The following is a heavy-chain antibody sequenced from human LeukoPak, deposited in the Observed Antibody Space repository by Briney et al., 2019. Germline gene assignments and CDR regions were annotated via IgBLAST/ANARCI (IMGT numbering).Heavy chain of an antibody. CDR2: IIPIFGTA. CDR1: GGTFSSYA. V-gene: IGHV1-69*13. J-gene: IGHJ6*02. CDR3: ARGGYDFVYYYYGMDV. Sequence: SVKVSCKASGGTFSSYAISWVRQAPGQGLEWMGGIIPIFGTANYAQKFQGRVTITADESTSTAYMELSRLRSDDTAVYYCARGGYDFVYYYYGMDVWGQGTTVTVSS. D-gene: IGHD3-3*01.